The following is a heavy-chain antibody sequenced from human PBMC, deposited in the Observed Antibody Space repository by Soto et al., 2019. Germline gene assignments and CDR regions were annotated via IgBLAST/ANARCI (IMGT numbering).Heavy chain of an antibody. D-gene: IGHD4-17*01. CDR1: DGSIRNHNW. J-gene: IGHJ4*02. CDR2: IYHSGST. CDR3: ARNPTVTTPNYFDY. V-gene: IGHV4-4*02. Sequence: SETLSLTCAVSDGSIRNHNWWSWVRQPPRKGLEWIGDIYHSGSTNSNPSLKSRVTISVDKSKNQFSLTLNSVTAADTAVYYCARNPTVTTPNYFDYWGQGTLVTVSS.